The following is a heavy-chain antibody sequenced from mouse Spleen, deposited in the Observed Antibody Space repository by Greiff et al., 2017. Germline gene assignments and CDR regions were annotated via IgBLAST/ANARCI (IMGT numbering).Heavy chain of an antibody. CDR3: TREFITTVVATDYFDY. CDR2: IYPGNSDT. J-gene: IGHJ2*01. CDR1: GYSFTSYW. Sequence: VQLQQSGTVLARPGASVKMSCKASGYSFTSYWMHWVKQRPGQGLEWIGAIYPGNSDTSYNQKFKGKAKLTAVTSASTAYMELSSLTNEDSAVYYCTREFITTVVATDYFDYWGQGTTLTVSS. D-gene: IGHD1-1*01. V-gene: IGHV1-5*01.